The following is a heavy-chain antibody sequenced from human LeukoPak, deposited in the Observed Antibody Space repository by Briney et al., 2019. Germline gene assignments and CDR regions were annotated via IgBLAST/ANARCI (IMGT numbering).Heavy chain of an antibody. V-gene: IGHV3-23*01. Sequence: GGSLRLSCAASGFTFSSYAMSWVRQAPGKGLEWVSVISSSGGTTYYADSVKGRFTISRDNSENTLYLQMNSLRAEDTAVYYCAKNPRDLYSSGWSYYFDYWGQGTLVTVSS. CDR3: AKNPRDLYSSGWSYYFDY. CDR2: ISSSGGTT. D-gene: IGHD6-19*01. CDR1: GFTFSSYA. J-gene: IGHJ4*02.